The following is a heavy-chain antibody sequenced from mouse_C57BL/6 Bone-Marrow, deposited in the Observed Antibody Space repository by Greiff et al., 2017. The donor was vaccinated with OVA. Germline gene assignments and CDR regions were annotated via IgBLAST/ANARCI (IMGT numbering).Heavy chain of an antibody. V-gene: IGHV1S56*01. CDR3: SRGDYYGTYAMDY. CDR2: IYPGNLNT. CDR1: GSTFTNYY. Sequence: QVQLQQSGPELVKPGTSVRISCKASGSTFTNYYIHWVKQRPGQGLEWIGGIYPGNLNTKYNENFKGKATLTADKSSSTAYMLLSSLTSEDSAVYCCSRGDYYGTYAMDYWGQGTSVIVSS. J-gene: IGHJ4*01. D-gene: IGHD1-1*01.